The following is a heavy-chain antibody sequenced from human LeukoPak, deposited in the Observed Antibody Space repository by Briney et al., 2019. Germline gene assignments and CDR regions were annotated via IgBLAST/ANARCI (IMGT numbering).Heavy chain of an antibody. V-gene: IGHV3-21*01. CDR1: GFTFSSYS. CDR3: ARAPTVLVGYCSSSSCQADY. CDR2: ISGDSRYV. J-gene: IGHJ4*02. Sequence: GGSLRLSCAASGFTFSSYSMNWVRQAPGKGLEWVSAISGDSRYVYYADSVRGRFTISRDNAENSLYLQMNSLRVEDTAVYYCARAPTVLVGYCSSSSCQADYWGQGTLVTVSS. D-gene: IGHD2-2*01.